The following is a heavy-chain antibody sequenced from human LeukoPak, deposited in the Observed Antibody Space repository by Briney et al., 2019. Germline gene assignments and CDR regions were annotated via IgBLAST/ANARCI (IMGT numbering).Heavy chain of an antibody. J-gene: IGHJ4*02. CDR1: GGSISSYF. V-gene: IGHV4-59*12. D-gene: IGHD3-22*01. CDR3: ARGRYYDSSGYPLLPLDFDY. CDR2: IQYSEGT. Sequence: SETLSLTCTVSGGSISSYFWSWIRQPPGKGLEWIAYIQYSEGTNYNPSLKSRVTITVDTSKNQFSLKLSSVTAADTAVYYCARGRYYDSSGYPLLPLDFDYWGQGTLVTVSS.